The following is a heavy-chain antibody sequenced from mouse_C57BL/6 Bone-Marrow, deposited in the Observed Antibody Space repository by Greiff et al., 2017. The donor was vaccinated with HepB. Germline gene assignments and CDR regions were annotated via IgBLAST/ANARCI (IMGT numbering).Heavy chain of an antibody. Sequence: QVQLKESGPGLVQPSQSLSITCTVSGFSLTSYGVHWVRPSPGKGLEWLGVIWRGGSTDYNAAFMSRLSITKDNSTSQVFFKMNSLQADDTAIYYCAKEGYGNYGFAYWGQGTLVTVSA. CDR2: IWRGGST. J-gene: IGHJ3*01. CDR1: GFSLTSYG. V-gene: IGHV2-5*01. D-gene: IGHD2-1*01. CDR3: AKEGYGNYGFAY.